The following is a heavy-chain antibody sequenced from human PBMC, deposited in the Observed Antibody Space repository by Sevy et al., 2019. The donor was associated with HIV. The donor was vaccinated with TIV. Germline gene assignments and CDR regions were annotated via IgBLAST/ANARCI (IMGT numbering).Heavy chain of an antibody. D-gene: IGHD5-12*01. CDR3: SRGGGDGYNPPQGDY. J-gene: IGHJ4*02. CDR1: GYTFTTYY. Sequence: ASVKVSCKASGYTFTTYYMHWVRQAPGQGLEWMGIINPSGSSTTYAQKFQDRVIMTRDTSTSTVYLELTSLTSEDTAVYYCSRGGGDGYNPPQGDYWGQGTLVTVSS. V-gene: IGHV1-46*01. CDR2: INPSGSST.